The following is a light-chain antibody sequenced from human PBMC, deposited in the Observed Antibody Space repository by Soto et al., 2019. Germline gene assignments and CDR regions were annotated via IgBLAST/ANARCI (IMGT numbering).Light chain of an antibody. CDR1: QSISSY. CDR2: AAS. V-gene: IGKV1-39*01. CDR3: QQSYNTPYT. J-gene: IGKJ2*01. Sequence: DIQMTQSPSSLSASVGDRVTITCRASQSISSYLNWYQQKPGKAPKLQIYAASSLQSGVPSRFSGSGFGTDFTLTISSLQPEDFATYYCQQSYNTPYTFGQGTKLEIK.